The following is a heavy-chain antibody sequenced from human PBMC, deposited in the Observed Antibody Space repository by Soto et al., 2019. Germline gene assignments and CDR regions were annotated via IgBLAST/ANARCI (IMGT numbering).Heavy chain of an antibody. CDR1: GFTFSRYG. D-gene: IGHD3-10*01. CDR3: AKGVVREPAYFDY. J-gene: IGHJ4*02. V-gene: IGHV3-30*18. Sequence: PGGSLRLSCAASGFTFSRYGMYWVRQAPGKGLEWVALISYDGRNEDYADSVKGRFTISRDNSKNTLFLQMSSLSAEDTAVYYCAKGVVREPAYFDYWGQGTLVTVSS. CDR2: ISYDGRNE.